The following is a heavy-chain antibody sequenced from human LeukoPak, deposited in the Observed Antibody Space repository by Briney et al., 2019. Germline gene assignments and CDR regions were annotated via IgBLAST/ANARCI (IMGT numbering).Heavy chain of an antibody. J-gene: IGHJ4*02. CDR3: AKDGGLWVSAHWGDS. CDR1: GFTYSSYT. CDR2: ITTSDGNT. D-gene: IGHD7-27*01. V-gene: IGHV3-23*01. Sequence: GGSLRLSCAASGFTYSSYTMSWVRQAPGKGLEWVSTITTSDGNTYYADSVKGRFTVSRDNSKNTLFLQMNSLRAEDTAVYYCAKDGGLWVSAHWGDSWGRGTLVTVSS.